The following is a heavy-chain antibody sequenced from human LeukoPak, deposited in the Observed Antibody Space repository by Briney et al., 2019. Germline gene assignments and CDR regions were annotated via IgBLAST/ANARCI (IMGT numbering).Heavy chain of an antibody. CDR2: IKQDGSEK. D-gene: IGHD4-17*01. CDR3: ARAHYGQYYYYYMDV. CDR1: GFTFSSYW. Sequence: PGGSLRLSCAASGFTFSSYWMSWVRQAPGKGLEWVANIKQDGSEKYYVDSVKGRFTISRDNAKNSLYLQMNSLRAEDTAVYYCARAHYGQYYYYYMDVWGKGTTVTASS. V-gene: IGHV3-7*01. J-gene: IGHJ6*03.